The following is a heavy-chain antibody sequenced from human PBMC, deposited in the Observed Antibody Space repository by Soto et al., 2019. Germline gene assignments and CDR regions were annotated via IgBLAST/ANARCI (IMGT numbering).Heavy chain of an antibody. CDR1: GYTFTSYD. D-gene: IGHD6-13*01. CDR3: ARGSQQLSNAFDI. CDR2: MNPNSGNT. Sequence: ASVKVSCKASGYTFTSYDINWVRQATGQGLEWMGWMNPNSGNTGYAQKFQGRVNMTRKTSISTAYMELSSLRSEDTAVYYCARGSQQLSNAFDIWGQGTMVTVSS. V-gene: IGHV1-8*01. J-gene: IGHJ3*02.